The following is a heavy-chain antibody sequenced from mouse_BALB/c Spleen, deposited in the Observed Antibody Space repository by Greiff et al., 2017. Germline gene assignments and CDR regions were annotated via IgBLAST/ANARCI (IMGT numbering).Heavy chain of an antibody. V-gene: IGHV5-6-5*01. CDR1: GFTFSSYA. CDR2: ISSGGST. Sequence: EVKLVESGGGLVKPGGSLKLSCAASGFTFSSYAMSWVRQTPEKRLEWVASISSGGSTYYPDSVKGRFTISRDNARNILYLQMSSLRSEDTAMYYCARVYGSRYYFDYWGQGTTLTVSS. CDR3: ARVYGSRYYFDY. J-gene: IGHJ2*01. D-gene: IGHD1-1*01.